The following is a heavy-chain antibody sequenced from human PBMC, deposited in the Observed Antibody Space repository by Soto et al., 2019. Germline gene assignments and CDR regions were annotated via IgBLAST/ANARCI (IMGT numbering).Heavy chain of an antibody. V-gene: IGHV3-30*18. CDR3: AKDLRVALDY. CDR2: ISYDGSNK. Sequence: HPGGSLRLSCAASGFTFSSYGMHWVRQAPGKGLEWVAVISYDGSNKYYADSVKGRFTISRDNSKNTLYLQMNSLRAEDTAVYYCAKDLRVALDYWGQGTLVTVSS. CDR1: GFTFSSYG. D-gene: IGHD3-10*01. J-gene: IGHJ4*02.